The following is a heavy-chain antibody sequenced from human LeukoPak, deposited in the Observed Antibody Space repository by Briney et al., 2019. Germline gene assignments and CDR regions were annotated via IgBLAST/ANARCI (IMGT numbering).Heavy chain of an antibody. CDR1: GGSFSGYY. D-gene: IGHD3-10*01. CDR2: INHSGST. CDR3: AQQRFGSGSPSDY. V-gene: IGHV4-34*01. Sequence: SETLSLTCAVYGGSFSGYYWSWIRQPPGKGLEWIGEINHSGSTNYNPSLKSRVTISVDTSKNQFSLKLSSVTAADTAVYYCAQQRFGSGSPSDYWGQGTLVTVSS. J-gene: IGHJ4*02.